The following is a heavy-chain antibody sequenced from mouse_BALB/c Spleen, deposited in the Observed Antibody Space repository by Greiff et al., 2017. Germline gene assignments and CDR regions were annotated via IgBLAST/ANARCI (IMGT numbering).Heavy chain of an antibody. CDR3: ARGRDDYDGPWFAY. CDR1: GFTFSSYA. J-gene: IGHJ3*01. CDR2: ISSGGST. V-gene: IGHV5-6-5*01. D-gene: IGHD2-4*01. Sequence: EVQGVESGGGLVKPGGSLKLSCAASGFTFSSYAMSWVRQTPEKRLEWVASISSGGSTYYPDSVKGRFTISRDNARNILYLQMSSLRSEDTAMYYCARGRDDYDGPWFAYWGQGTLVTVSA.